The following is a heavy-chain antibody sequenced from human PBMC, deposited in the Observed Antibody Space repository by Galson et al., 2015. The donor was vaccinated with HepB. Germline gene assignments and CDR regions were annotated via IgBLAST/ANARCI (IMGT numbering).Heavy chain of an antibody. CDR1: GGSISSSNW. CDR3: ASSSLSGSYGDYFDY. CDR2: IYHSGST. J-gene: IGHJ4*02. Sequence: SLTCAVSGGSISSSNWWTWVRQPPGKGLEWIGEIYHSGSTNYNPSLQSRVTISVDKSKNQFSLKLSSVTAADTAMYYWASSSLSGSYGDYFDYWGQGTLVTVSS. V-gene: IGHV4-4*02. D-gene: IGHD4-17*01.